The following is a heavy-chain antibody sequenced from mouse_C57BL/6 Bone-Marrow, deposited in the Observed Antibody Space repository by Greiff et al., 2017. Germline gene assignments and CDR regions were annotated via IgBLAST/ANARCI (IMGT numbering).Heavy chain of an antibody. V-gene: IGHV1-54*01. CDR2: INPGSGGT. D-gene: IGHD3-1*01. Sequence: QVQLQQSGAELVRPGTSVTVSCKASGYAFTNYLIEWVKQRPGQGLEWIGVINPGSGGTNYNEKFKGKATMTADKSSSTAYLQLSSRTSEDSAVYFCARSGRWFAYWGQGTLVTVSA. CDR3: ARSGRWFAY. J-gene: IGHJ3*01. CDR1: GYAFTNYL.